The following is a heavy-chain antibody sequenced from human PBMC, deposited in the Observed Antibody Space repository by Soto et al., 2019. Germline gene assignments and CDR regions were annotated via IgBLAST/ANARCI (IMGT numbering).Heavy chain of an antibody. D-gene: IGHD4-17*01. J-gene: IGHJ4*02. CDR3: ARTTVTMPSSVNYFDY. CDR1: GYTFTSYG. V-gene: IGHV1-18*01. CDR2: ISAYNGNT. Sequence: ASVKVSCKASGYTFTSYGISWVRQAPGQGLEWMGWISAYNGNTNYAQKLQGRVTMTTDTSTSTAYMELRSLRSDDTAVYYCARTTVTMPSSVNYFDYWGQGTLVTDSS.